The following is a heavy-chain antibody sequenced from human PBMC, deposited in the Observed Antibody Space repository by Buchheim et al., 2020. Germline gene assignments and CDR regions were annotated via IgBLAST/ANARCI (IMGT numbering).Heavy chain of an antibody. J-gene: IGHJ5*02. CDR2: IYYSGST. CDR3: ARAVYDFWSGYLGWFDP. D-gene: IGHD3-3*01. V-gene: IGHV4-31*03. CDR1: GGSISSGGYY. Sequence: QVQLQESGPGLVKPSQTLSLTCTVSGGSISSGGYYWNWIRQHPGKGLEWIGYIYYSGSTYYNPSLKSRVTISVDTSKNQLSLKLSSVTAADTAVYYCARAVYDFWSGYLGWFDPWGQGTL.